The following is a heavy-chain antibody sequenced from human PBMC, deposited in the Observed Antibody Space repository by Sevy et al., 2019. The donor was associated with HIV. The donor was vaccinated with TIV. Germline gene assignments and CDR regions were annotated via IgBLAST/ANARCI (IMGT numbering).Heavy chain of an antibody. J-gene: IGHJ4*02. V-gene: IGHV4-38-2*01. D-gene: IGHD2-2*01. Sequence: SETLSLTCAVSGYSIRSGYYWGWIRQSPGKGLKWIGSIYESGRTFYNPSLESRVTMSVDTSKNQFSLQVNSVTAADTAVYYCARLRDILVIPAGGYFDYWCQGTLVTVSS. CDR1: GYSIRSGYY. CDR2: IYESGRT. CDR3: ARLRDILVIPAGGYFDY.